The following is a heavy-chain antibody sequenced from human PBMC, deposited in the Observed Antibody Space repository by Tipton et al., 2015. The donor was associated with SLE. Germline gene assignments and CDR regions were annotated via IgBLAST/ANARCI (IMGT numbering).Heavy chain of an antibody. CDR3: ARLHGYSYGLNWFDP. J-gene: IGHJ5*02. V-gene: IGHV4-59*11. CDR1: GVSISRHS. D-gene: IGHD5-18*01. Sequence: TLSLTCTVSGVSISRHSWSWIRQAPGKGLEWIGQVYYSGETNYNPSLKSRVTISLDRSKNQFSLKLSSVTAADTAEYYCARLHGYSYGLNWFDPWGQGTLISVSS. CDR2: VYYSGET.